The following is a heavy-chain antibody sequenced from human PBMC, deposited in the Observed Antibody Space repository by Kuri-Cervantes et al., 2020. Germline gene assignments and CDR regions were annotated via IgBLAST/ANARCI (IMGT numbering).Heavy chain of an antibody. Sequence: ASVKVSCKASGYIFTSYAITWVRQAPGQGLEWLGRISAGDGDTGYAKKFQARLTMTTDTSTNTAYMELRSLTYGDTAVYFCARSTAVAGVHYFYYMDVWDNGTTVTVSS. J-gene: IGHJ6*03. CDR3: ARSTAVAGVHYFYYMDV. D-gene: IGHD6-19*01. CDR2: ISAGDGDT. CDR1: GYIFTSYA. V-gene: IGHV1-18*01.